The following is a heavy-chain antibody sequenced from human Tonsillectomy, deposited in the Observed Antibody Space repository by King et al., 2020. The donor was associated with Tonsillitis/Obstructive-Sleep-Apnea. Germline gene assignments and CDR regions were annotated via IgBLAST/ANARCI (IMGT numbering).Heavy chain of an antibody. CDR2: INAGNGNT. V-gene: IGHV1-3*01. J-gene: IGHJ6*03. Sequence: VQLVQSGAEVKKPGASVKASCKASGYTFTTYAIHWVRQAPGQRLEWMGWINAGNGNTKYSQKFQGRVTITRDTSASTAYMELSSLRSEDTAVYYCARDGGKSVVYYYMDVWGKGTTVTVSS. D-gene: IGHD2-2*01. CDR3: ARDGGKSVVYYYMDV. CDR1: GYTFTTYA.